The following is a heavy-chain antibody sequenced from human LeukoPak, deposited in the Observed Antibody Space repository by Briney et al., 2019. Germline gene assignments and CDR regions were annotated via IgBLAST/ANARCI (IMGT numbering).Heavy chain of an antibody. D-gene: IGHD2-2*01. CDR1: GFTFSSYE. CDR2: ISSSGRTL. V-gene: IGHV3-48*03. CDR3: ARDSTYCNSTSCYYYGMDV. Sequence: GGSLRLSCAASGFTFSSYEVNWVRQAPGKGLEWVSYISSSGRTLYYADSVEGRFTISKDNAKNLLYLQMNSQRAEDMAVYCCARDSTYCNSTSCYYYGMDVWGQGTTVTVSS. J-gene: IGHJ6*02.